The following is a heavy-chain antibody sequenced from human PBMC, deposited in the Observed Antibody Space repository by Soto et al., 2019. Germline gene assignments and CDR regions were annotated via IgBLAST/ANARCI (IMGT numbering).Heavy chain of an antibody. D-gene: IGHD1-26*01. CDR1: GFTFSNAW. V-gene: IGHV3-15*01. CDR3: TTGLGGSDYGGYDY. CDR2: IKSKTDGGTT. Sequence: LSLTCAASGFTFSNAWMSWVRQAPGKGLEWVGRIKSKTDGGTTDYAAPGKGRFTISRDDSKNTLYLQMNSLKTEDKAVYYCTTGLGGSDYGGYDYWGQGTLVTFSS. J-gene: IGHJ4*02.